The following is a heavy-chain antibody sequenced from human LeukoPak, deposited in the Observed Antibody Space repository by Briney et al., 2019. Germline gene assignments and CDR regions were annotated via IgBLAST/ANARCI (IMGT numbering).Heavy chain of an antibody. J-gene: IGHJ4*02. CDR1: GGSISSGAHC. V-gene: IGHV4-31*03. CDR3: ARGGWGEGY. CDR2: INYSENT. D-gene: IGHD3-16*01. Sequence: SETLSLTCTVSGGSISSGAHCWNWIRQHPGKGLEWIGYINYSENTYYNPSLNSRSTKSADTSNNLFSLKLSSVTARDSAVYYCARGGWGEGYWGQGTLVTVSS.